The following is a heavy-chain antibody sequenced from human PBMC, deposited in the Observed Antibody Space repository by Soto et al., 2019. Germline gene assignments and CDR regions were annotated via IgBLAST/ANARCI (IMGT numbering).Heavy chain of an antibody. CDR1: GFTFSGLG. V-gene: IGHV3-33*01. J-gene: IGHJ4*02. D-gene: IGHD1-26*01. Sequence: QVQLVESGGGVVQPGRSLRLSCAASGFTFSGLGMHGVRQAPGKGLEWVAVIRYDGRNIYYADAVKGRFTISRDNSKDTLYPQMNSLRADDTAVYYCARDGVGHTTFFGYFDYWGQGTLVTVSS. CDR3: ARDGVGHTTFFGYFDY. CDR2: IRYDGRNI.